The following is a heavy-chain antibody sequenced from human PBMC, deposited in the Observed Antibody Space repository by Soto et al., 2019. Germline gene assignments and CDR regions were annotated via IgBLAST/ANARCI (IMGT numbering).Heavy chain of an antibody. CDR3: AKDRRVRGVIMPYYFDY. CDR2: ISGSGGST. CDR1: GFTFSSYA. J-gene: IGHJ4*02. V-gene: IGHV3-23*01. D-gene: IGHD3-10*01. Sequence: GGSLRLSCAASGFTFSSYAMSWVRQAPGKGLEWVSAISGSGGSTYYADSVKGRFTISRDNSKNTLYLQMNSLRAEDTAVYYRAKDRRVRGVIMPYYFDYWGQGTLVTVSS.